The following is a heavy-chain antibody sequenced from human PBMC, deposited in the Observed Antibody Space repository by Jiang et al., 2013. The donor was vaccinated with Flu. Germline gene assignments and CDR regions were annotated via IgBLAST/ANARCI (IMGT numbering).Heavy chain of an antibody. Sequence: GAEVKKPGASVKVSCKASGYTFTSYAMHWVRQAPGQRLEWMGWINAGNGNTKYSQKFQGRVTITRDTSASTAYMELSSLRSEDTAVYYCARDWHYYDSSGYYPYYFDYWGQGTLVTVSS. D-gene: IGHD3-22*01. CDR1: GYTFTSYA. CDR3: ARDWHYYDSSGYYPYYFDY. J-gene: IGHJ4*02. CDR2: INAGNGNT. V-gene: IGHV1-3*01.